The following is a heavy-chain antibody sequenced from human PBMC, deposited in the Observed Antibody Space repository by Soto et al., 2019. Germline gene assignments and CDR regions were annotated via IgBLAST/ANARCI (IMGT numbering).Heavy chain of an antibody. V-gene: IGHV1-3*01. CDR2: INAGNGGT. D-gene: IGHD3-3*01. CDR3: ARDVRILEWSPYNWFDP. Sequence: GASVKVSCKASGYTFTSYPMNWLRQAPGQRPEWMGWINAGNGGTKYSQKFQGRVSITRDTSASTAYMQLSRLRSEDTAVYYCARDVRILEWSPYNWFDPWGQGTLVTVSS. J-gene: IGHJ5*02. CDR1: GYTFTSYP.